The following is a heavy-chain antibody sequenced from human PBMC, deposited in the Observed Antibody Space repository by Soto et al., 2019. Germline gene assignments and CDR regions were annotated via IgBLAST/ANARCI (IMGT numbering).Heavy chain of an antibody. D-gene: IGHD3-22*01. J-gene: IGHJ4*02. CDR1: GGSINSGTYH. CDR3: AREMNYYDTSGDSYFDS. Sequence: QVQLQESGPGLVKPSQTLSLTCTVSGGSINSGTYHWSWIRQHPGKGLEWIGYIYYSGSTFYNPPLKRRLTISVDQAKTQFSLRLSSVTDADTAVYYCAREMNYYDTSGDSYFDSWGQGTLVTVSS. V-gene: IGHV4-31*03. CDR2: IYYSGST.